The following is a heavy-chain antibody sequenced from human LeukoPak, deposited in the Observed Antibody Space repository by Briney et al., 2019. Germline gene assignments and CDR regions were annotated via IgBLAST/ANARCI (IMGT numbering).Heavy chain of an antibody. CDR1: GFTFSSYA. CDR2: ISSSGSTI. V-gene: IGHV3-48*04. J-gene: IGHJ5*02. Sequence: GSLRLSCAASGFTFSSYAMNWVRQAPGKGLEWVSYISSSGSTIYYADSVKGRFTISRDNAKNSLYLQMNSLRAEDTAVYYCARGNRDYYDSSGYQRRSPWGQGTLVTVSS. CDR3: ARGNRDYYDSSGYQRRSP. D-gene: IGHD3-22*01.